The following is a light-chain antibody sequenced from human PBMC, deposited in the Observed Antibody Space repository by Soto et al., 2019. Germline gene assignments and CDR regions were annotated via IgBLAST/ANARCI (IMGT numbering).Light chain of an antibody. J-gene: IGKJ2*01. V-gene: IGKV4-1*01. Sequence: DIVMTQSPDSLAVSLGERATIECKSSQSVLYSSNNKNYLAWYQQKPGQSPNLLIYWASTRESGVPDRFSGSGSETDFTLTISSLQAEDVAVYYCQQYYSTPYTFGQGTKLEIK. CDR2: WAS. CDR1: QSVLYSSNNKNY. CDR3: QQYYSTPYT.